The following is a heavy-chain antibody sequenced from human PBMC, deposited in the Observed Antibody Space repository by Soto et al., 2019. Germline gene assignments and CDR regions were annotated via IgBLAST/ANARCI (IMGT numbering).Heavy chain of an antibody. V-gene: IGHV1-18*01. D-gene: IGHD5-18*01. CDR1: GYTFTSYG. Sequence: ASVNVSCKASGYTFTSYGISWVRQAPGQGLEWMGWISAYNGNTNYAQKLQGRVTMTTDTSTSTTHMELRSLRSDDTTVYYCARDVAMVSRRHHGMDAGSQGTTVTVFS. CDR2: ISAYNGNT. J-gene: IGHJ6*02. CDR3: ARDVAMVSRRHHGMDA.